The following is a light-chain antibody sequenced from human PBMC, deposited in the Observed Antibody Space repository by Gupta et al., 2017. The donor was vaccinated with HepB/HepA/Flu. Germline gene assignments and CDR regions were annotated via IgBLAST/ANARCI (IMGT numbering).Light chain of an antibody. CDR1: GSDVGTYNL. CDR2: EVT. V-gene: IGLV2-23*02. CDR3: SSDVAIGTVV. J-gene: IGLJ2*01. Sequence: SALTQPPSASGSHGHSLPILRTGTGSDVGTYNLVSLYQQLPGKPPRLMVYEVTKRPSGVSSRLSASKPGNTAALTISGLQAEDEADYYCSSDVAIGTVVFGGGTKLTVL.